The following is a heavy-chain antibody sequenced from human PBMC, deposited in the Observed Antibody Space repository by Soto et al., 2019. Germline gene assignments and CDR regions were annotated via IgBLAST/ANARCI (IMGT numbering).Heavy chain of an antibody. V-gene: IGHV2-70*01. CDR1: GFSLSTSGMC. Sequence: SGPTLVNPTQTLTLTCTFSGFSLSTSGMCMSWIRQPPGKALEWLALIDWDDDKYYSTSLKTRLTITKDTSKNQVVLTMTNMDPVENATYYCARIMTTSGYYGMDVWGQGTTVTVSS. D-gene: IGHD4-4*01. J-gene: IGHJ6*02. CDR2: IDWDDDK. CDR3: ARIMTTSGYYGMDV.